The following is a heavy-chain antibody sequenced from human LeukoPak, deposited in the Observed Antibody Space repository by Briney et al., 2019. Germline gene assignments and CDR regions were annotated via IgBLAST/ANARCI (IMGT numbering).Heavy chain of an antibody. V-gene: IGHV3-21*01. CDR1: GFTFSSYS. D-gene: IGHD3-22*01. CDR3: ARCYYDSSGYYPVRYYYYYMDV. J-gene: IGHJ6*03. Sequence: PGGSLRLSCAASGFTFSSYSMNWVRQAPGKGLEWVSPISSSSSYIYYADSVKGRFTISRDNDKNSLYLQMNSLRAEDTAVYYCARCYYDSSGYYPVRYYYYYMDVWGKGTTVTVSS. CDR2: ISSSSSYI.